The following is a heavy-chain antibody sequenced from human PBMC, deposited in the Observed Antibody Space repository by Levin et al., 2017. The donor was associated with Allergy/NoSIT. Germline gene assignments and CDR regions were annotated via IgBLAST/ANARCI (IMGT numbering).Heavy chain of an antibody. J-gene: IGHJ4*02. V-gene: IGHV1-2*02. CDR2: INPNSGGT. CDR1: GYTFTGYY. D-gene: IGHD4-17*01. CDR3: AVGEGYGDPSFDY. Sequence: ASVKVSCKASGYTFTGYYMHWVRQAPGQGLEWMGWINPNSGGTNYAQKFQGRVTMTRDTSISTAYMELSRLRSDDTAVYYCAVGEGYGDPSFDYWGQGTLVTVSS.